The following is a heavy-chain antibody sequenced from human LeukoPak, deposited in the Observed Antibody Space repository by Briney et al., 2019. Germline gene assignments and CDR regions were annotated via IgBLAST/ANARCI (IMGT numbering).Heavy chain of an antibody. J-gene: IGHJ4*02. CDR3: ARLGSGAGRWDFDY. CDR2: IYYSGST. CDR1: GGSISSYY. Sequence: SETLSLTCTVSGGSISSYYWSWLRQPPGKGLEWIGYIYYSGSTNYNPSLKSRVTISVDTSKNQFSLKLSSVTAADTAVYYCARLGSGAGRWDFDYWGQGTLVTVSS. V-gene: IGHV4-59*01. D-gene: IGHD4-23*01.